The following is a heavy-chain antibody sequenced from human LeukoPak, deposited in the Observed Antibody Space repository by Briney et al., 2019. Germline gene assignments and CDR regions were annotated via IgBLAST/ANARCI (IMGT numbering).Heavy chain of an antibody. D-gene: IGHD3-10*01. CDR1: GFTFSSYS. Sequence: GGSLRLSCAASGFTFSSYSMNWVRQAPGKGLEWVSSISSSSSYIYYADSVKGRFTISRDNAKNSLYLQMNSLRAEDTAVYYCAKEPFPMVRGVIRGYFQHWGQGTLVTVSS. J-gene: IGHJ1*01. V-gene: IGHV3-21*03. CDR2: ISSSSSYI. CDR3: AKEPFPMVRGVIRGYFQH.